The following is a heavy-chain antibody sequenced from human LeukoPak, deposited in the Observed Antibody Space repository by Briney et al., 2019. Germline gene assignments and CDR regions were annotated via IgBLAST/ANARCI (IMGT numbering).Heavy chain of an antibody. CDR2: ISASGDST. CDR3: AKATAVSLYYFDY. D-gene: IGHD6-19*01. CDR1: GFTFSSYA. V-gene: IGHV3-23*01. Sequence: GGSLRLSRAASGFTFSSYAMTWVRQAPGKGLEWVSRISASGDSTYYADSVKGRFTISRDNSKNTLYLQMNSLRAEDTAVYYCAKATAVSLYYFDYWGQGTLVAASS. J-gene: IGHJ4*02.